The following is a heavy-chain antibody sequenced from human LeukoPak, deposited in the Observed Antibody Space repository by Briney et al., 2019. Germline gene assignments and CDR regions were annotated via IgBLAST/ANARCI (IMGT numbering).Heavy chain of an antibody. D-gene: IGHD3-22*01. V-gene: IGHV4-39*01. Sequence: PSETLSLTCIVSGDSLSNGNYYWGWIRQPPGKGLEWIGSVYYSGSTYYNPSLKSRITMSVDTSKSQFSLNLSSVTAADTAVYYCARHVHHSSGFEYYFDYWGQGTLVTVSS. CDR1: GDSLSNGNYY. CDR3: ARHVHHSSGFEYYFDY. CDR2: VYYSGST. J-gene: IGHJ4*02.